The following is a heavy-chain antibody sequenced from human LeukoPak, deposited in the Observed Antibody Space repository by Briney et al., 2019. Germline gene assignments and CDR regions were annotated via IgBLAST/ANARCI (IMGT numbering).Heavy chain of an antibody. Sequence: EASVKVSCKASGGTFSSYAISWVRQAPGQGLEWMGRIIPILGIANYAQKFQGRVTMTRNTSISTAYMELSSLKSEDTAVYYCARNSAGERYFQHWGQGTLVTVSS. CDR3: ARNSAGERYFQH. CDR1: GGTFSSYA. J-gene: IGHJ1*01. CDR2: IIPILGIA. D-gene: IGHD2-21*01. V-gene: IGHV1-69*04.